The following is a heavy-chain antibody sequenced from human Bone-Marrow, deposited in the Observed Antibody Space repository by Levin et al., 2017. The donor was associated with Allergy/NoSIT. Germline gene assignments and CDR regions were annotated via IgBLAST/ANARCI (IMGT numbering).Heavy chain of an antibody. CDR2: IYDSGTT. CDR3: ARSHDRYGRRLDQ. Sequence: SETLSLTCNVSGASIRSGDYHWSWIRQHPGKGLEYIGYIYDSGTTYSKPSLKSRVSISVDTSRNQFSLRLSSVTAADTAVYFCARSHDRYGRRLDQWGRGILVTVSS. V-gene: IGHV4-31*03. CDR1: GASIRSGDYH. D-gene: IGHD5-18*01. J-gene: IGHJ4*02.